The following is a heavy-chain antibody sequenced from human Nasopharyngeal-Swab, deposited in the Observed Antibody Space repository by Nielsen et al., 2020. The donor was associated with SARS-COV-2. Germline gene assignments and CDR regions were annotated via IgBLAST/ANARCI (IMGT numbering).Heavy chain of an antibody. CDR1: GFNVSPIY. D-gene: IGHD4-17*01. CDR3: ARGGGDYLPIDS. J-gene: IGHJ4*02. Sequence: SLEISCAGSGFNVSPIYINWVRQAPGKGLEWLSYISGSNTYTNYADSVKGRFTVSRDNAKNSLFLQMNSLRAEDMAVYYCARGGGDYLPIDSWGQGTLVTVSS. V-gene: IGHV3-11*05. CDR2: ISGSNTYT.